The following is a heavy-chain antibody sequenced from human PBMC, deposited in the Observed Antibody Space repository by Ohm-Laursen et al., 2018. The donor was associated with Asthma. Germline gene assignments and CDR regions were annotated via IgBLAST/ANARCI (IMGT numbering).Heavy chain of an antibody. D-gene: IGHD4-17*01. V-gene: IGHV4-30-4*01. J-gene: IGHJ5*02. CDR3: ARADDYRDGFDP. CDR2: IYYTGST. CDR1: GGSISSGDYY. Sequence: PSQTLSLTCTVSGGSISSGDYYWSWIRQPPGKGLEWIGYIYYTGSTYYNPSLKSRVTISVDTSKNQFSLKLSSVTAADTAVYYCARADDYRDGFDPWGQGTLVTVSS.